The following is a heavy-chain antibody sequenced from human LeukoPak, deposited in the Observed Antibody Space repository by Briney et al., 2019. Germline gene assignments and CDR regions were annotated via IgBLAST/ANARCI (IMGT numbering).Heavy chain of an antibody. CDR1: GFTFSSYS. J-gene: IGHJ4*02. Sequence: GGSLRLSCAASGFTFSSYSMNWVRQAPGKGLEWVSAISGSGGSTFYADSVKGRFTISRDNSENTLYLQMNSLRAEDTAVYFCVKRTVNYPFDFWGQGTLLTVSS. CDR3: VKRTVNYPFDF. CDR2: ISGSGGST. V-gene: IGHV3-23*01. D-gene: IGHD1-7*01.